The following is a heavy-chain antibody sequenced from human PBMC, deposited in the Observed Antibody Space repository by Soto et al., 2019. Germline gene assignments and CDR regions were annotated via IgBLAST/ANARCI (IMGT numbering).Heavy chain of an antibody. CDR2: IYYIGGT. CDR3: ARGYAAAAIQV. V-gene: IGHV4-30-4*01. J-gene: IGHJ4*02. CDR1: GGSISSGDYY. D-gene: IGHD2-2*01. Sequence: QVQLQESGPGLVKPSQTLSLTCTVSGGSISSGDYYWSWIRQPPGKGLEWIGYIYYIGGTSYNPSLKSRVTVSLGTCNNQLSLKLSSVTAADPAVYYCARGYAAAAIQVWGQGTLVTVSS.